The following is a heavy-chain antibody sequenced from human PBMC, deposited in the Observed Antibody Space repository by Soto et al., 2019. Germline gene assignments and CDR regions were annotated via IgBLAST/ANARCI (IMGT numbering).Heavy chain of an antibody. D-gene: IGHD3-22*01. CDR2: IYYSGST. J-gene: IGHJ4*02. Sequence: SETLSLTCTVSGGSISSGDYYWCWIRQPQGKGLEWVGNIYYSGSTYYNPSLKSRVTISVNTSKNQFSLKLSSVTAADTAVYYCAREVYYYDSSGYYPTQIDYWGQGTLVTVSS. CDR1: GGSISSGDYY. V-gene: IGHV4-30-4*01. CDR3: AREVYYYDSSGYYPTQIDY.